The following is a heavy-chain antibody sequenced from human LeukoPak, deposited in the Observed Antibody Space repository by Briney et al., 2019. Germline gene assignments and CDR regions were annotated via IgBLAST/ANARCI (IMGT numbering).Heavy chain of an antibody. CDR3: ARMAMDPAMVTNFFDL. V-gene: IGHV1-46*01. D-gene: IGHD5-18*01. Sequence: GASVKVSCKASGYTFTYYYMYWVRQAPGQGPECMGVIHPSGGGTTYAQKFQGRVTLTKDTATSTVYIELSSLRSDDTAVYYCARMAMDPAMVTNFFDLWGQGTLLIVSA. CDR2: IHPSGGGT. J-gene: IGHJ4*02. CDR1: GYTFTYYY.